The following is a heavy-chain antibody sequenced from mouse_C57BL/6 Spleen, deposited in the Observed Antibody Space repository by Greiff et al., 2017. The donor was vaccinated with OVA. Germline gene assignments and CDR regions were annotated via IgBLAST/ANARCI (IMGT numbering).Heavy chain of an antibody. CDR2: IYPSDSET. J-gene: IGHJ4*01. CDR3: ARQWGHSSYAMDY. CDR1: GYTFTSYW. V-gene: IGHV1-52*01. D-gene: IGHD1-1*01. Sequence: QVQLQQPGAELVRPGSSVKLSCKASGYTFTSYWMHWVKQRPIQGLEWIGNIYPSDSETHYNQKFKDKATLTVDKSSSTAYMQLSSLTSEDSAVYYYARQWGHSSYAMDYWGQGTSVTVSS.